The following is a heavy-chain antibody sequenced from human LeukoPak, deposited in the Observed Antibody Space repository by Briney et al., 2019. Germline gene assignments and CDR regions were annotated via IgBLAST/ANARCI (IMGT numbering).Heavy chain of an antibody. CDR3: ARVANITTFGMDV. Sequence: GGSLRLSCAASAFTFSSFGMHWVRQAPGKGLEWVAVIWYDGSKKYYADSVKGRFTISRDNSKNTLYLQMNSLRAKDTAVYYCARVANITTFGMDVWGQGTTVTVSS. D-gene: IGHD3-9*01. CDR1: AFTFSSFG. V-gene: IGHV3-33*01. CDR2: IWYDGSKK. J-gene: IGHJ6*02.